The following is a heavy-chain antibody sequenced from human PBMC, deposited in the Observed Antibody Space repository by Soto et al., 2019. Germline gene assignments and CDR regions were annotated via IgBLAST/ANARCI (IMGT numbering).Heavy chain of an antibody. Sequence: ASVKVSCKASGYTFTSYDINWVRQATGQGLEWMGWMNPNSGNTGYAQKFQGRVTMTRNTSISTAYMELSSLRSEDTAVYYCATAGGGSSWYKGPRRYYGMDVWGQGTTVTVSS. V-gene: IGHV1-8*01. J-gene: IGHJ6*02. CDR2: MNPNSGNT. CDR3: ATAGGGSSWYKGPRRYYGMDV. D-gene: IGHD6-13*01. CDR1: GYTFTSYD.